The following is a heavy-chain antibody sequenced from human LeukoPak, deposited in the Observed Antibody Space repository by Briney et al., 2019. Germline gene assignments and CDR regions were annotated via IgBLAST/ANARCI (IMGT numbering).Heavy chain of an antibody. J-gene: IGHJ4*02. V-gene: IGHV4-39*07. Sequence: SEALSLTCTVSGGSISSSSFYWGWIRQPPGKGLEWIGSMSYSGSSYHNPSLKGRVTISVDTSKNQFSLKLSSVTAADTAVYYCARRGDYCSSTSCYGDYFDYWGQGTLVTVSS. CDR3: ARRGDYCSSTSCYGDYFDY. D-gene: IGHD2-2*01. CDR1: GGSISSSSFY. CDR2: MSYSGSS.